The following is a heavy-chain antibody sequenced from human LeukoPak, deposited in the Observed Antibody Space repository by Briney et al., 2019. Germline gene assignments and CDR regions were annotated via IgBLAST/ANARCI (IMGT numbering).Heavy chain of an antibody. J-gene: IGHJ5*02. CDR1: GGSISSGGYY. Sequence: SETLSLTCTVSGGSISSGGYYWSWIRQHPGKGLEWIGYIYYSGSTYYNPSLKSRVTISVDTSKNQFSLKLSSVTAADTAMYYCARGLGYCSSTSCIRGFDPWGQGTLVTVSS. V-gene: IGHV4-31*03. D-gene: IGHD2-2*03. CDR2: IYYSGST. CDR3: ARGLGYCSSTSCIRGFDP.